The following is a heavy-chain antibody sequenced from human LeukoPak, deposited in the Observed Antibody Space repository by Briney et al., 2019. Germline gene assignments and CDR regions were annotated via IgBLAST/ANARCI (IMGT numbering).Heavy chain of an antibody. Sequence: PSETLSLTCSVSGYSISTNYYWGWIRQPPGKGLEWIGYIYYSGSTNYNPSLKSRVTISVDTSKNQFSLKLSSVTAADTAVYYCARGPGGYRDAFDIWGQGTMVTVSS. J-gene: IGHJ3*02. D-gene: IGHD5-12*01. CDR3: ARGPGGYRDAFDI. CDR2: IYYSGST. V-gene: IGHV4-59*01. CDR1: GYSISTNYY.